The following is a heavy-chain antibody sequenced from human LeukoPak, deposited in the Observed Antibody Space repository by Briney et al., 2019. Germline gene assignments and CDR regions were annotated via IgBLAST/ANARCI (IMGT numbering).Heavy chain of an antibody. CDR3: VRERTGRGAFGI. D-gene: IGHD3/OR15-3a*01. V-gene: IGHV3-53*01. CDR1: GFTVSTNY. Sequence: GGSLRLSCAPSGFTVSTNYISWVRQAPGTGLEWVSVFYPAGTTYYADSVKGRFTISRDNSENTLSLQMNSLRAEDTAIYYCVRERTGRGAFGIWGQGTMVTVSS. CDR2: FYPAGTT. J-gene: IGHJ3*02.